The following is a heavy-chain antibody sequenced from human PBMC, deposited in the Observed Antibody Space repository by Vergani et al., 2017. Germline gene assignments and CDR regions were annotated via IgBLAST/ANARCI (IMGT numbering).Heavy chain of an antibody. J-gene: IGHJ2*01. CDR1: GFTFSSYS. CDR3: ARDHLYYDSSGYHFWYFEL. D-gene: IGHD3-22*01. CDR2: ISSSSSTI. Sequence: EVQLVESGGGLVQPGGSLRLSCAASGFTFSSYSMNWVRQAPGKGLEWVSYISSSSSTIYYADSVKGRFTSSRDNAKNSMYLQMNSLRDEDTAVYYWARDHLYYDSSGYHFWYFELWGRGTLVTVSS. V-gene: IGHV3-48*02.